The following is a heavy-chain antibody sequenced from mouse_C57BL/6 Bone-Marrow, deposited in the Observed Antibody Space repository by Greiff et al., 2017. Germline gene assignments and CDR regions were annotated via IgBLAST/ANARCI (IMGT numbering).Heavy chain of an antibody. D-gene: IGHD4-1*01. CDR3: ARANWDFAY. V-gene: IGHV5-4*03. Sequence: EVMLVESGGGLVKPGGSLKLSCAASGFTFSSYAMSWVRQTPEKRLEWVATISDGGSYSYYPDNVKGRFTISRDNAKNHLYLQMSHLKAENTAMYYCARANWDFAYWGQGTLVTVSA. CDR2: ISDGGSYS. CDR1: GFTFSSYA. J-gene: IGHJ3*01.